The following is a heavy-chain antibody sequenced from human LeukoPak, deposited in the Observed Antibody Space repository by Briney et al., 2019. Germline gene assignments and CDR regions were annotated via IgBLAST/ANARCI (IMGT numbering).Heavy chain of an antibody. V-gene: IGHV1-46*01. CDR2: ISPTGGST. J-gene: IGHJ5*02. CDR3: ARDNSVRDEAWWFYP. Sequence: ASVKVSCKASRYTFTGYYMHWVRQAPGQGPEWMGLISPTGGSTAYAQKFQGRVTLTRDMSTSTDYLELSSLRSEDTAVYYCARDNSVRDEAWWFYPWGQGTLVTVSS. CDR1: RYTFTGYY. D-gene: IGHD5-24*01.